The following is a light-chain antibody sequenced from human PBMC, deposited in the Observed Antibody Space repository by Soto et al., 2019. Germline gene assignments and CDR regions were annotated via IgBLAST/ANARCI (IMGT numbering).Light chain of an antibody. J-gene: IGLJ2*01. Sequence: QSALTQPRSVSGSPGQSVTISCTGTSSDIGAYNYVSWYQQHPGTAPQLMIYDVSKRPSGVRDRFSGSKSGNTASLTTSGLYAEDEADYYCCSFAGSYTLGVFGGGTTVTVL. V-gene: IGLV2-11*01. CDR2: DVS. CDR1: SSDIGAYNY. CDR3: CSFAGSYTLGV.